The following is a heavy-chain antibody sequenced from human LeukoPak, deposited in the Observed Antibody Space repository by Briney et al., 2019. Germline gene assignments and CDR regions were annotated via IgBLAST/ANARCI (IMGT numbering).Heavy chain of an antibody. CDR2: ISSSGSTI. CDR3: ARDCYSSSWPPGVLCYYGMDV. D-gene: IGHD6-13*01. CDR1: GFTFSDYY. V-gene: IGHV3-11*01. Sequence: PGGSLRLPCAASGFTFSDYYMSWIRQAPGKGLEWVSYISSSGSTIYYADSVKGRFTISRDNAKNSLYLQMNSLRAEDTAVYYCARDCYSSSWPPGVLCYYGMDVWGQGTTVTVSS. J-gene: IGHJ6*02.